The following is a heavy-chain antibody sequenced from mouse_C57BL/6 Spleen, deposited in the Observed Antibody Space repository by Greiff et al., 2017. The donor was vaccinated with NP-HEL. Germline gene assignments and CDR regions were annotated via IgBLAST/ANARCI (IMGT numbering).Heavy chain of an antibody. J-gene: IGHJ4*01. CDR1: GYTFTDYY. CDR3: AREKSTFYAMDY. V-gene: IGHV1-76*01. Sequence: QVQLQQSGAELVRPGASVKLSCKASGYTFTDYYINWVKQRPGQGLEWIARIYPGSGNTYYNEKFKGKATLTAEKSSSTAYMQLSSLTSEDSAVYFCAREKSTFYAMDYWGQGTSVTVSS. D-gene: IGHD5-5*01. CDR2: IYPGSGNT.